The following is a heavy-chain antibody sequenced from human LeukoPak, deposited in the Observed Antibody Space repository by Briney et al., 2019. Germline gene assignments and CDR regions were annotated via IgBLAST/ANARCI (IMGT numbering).Heavy chain of an antibody. V-gene: IGHV4-34*01. CDR3: AVTNQYNWDPEGYYYYMDV. Sequence: SETLSLTCAVYGWSFSGHYWSWIRQPPGKGLEWIGEINHSGSTKYNPSLKSRVTISVDTSKNQFSLKLSSVTAADTALYYCAVTNQYNWDPEGYYYYMDVCGKGTTVTVSS. CDR1: GWSFSGHY. J-gene: IGHJ6*03. CDR2: INHSGST. D-gene: IGHD1-1*01.